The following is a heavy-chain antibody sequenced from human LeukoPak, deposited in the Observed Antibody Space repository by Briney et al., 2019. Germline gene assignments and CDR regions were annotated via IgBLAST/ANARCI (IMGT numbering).Heavy chain of an antibody. Sequence: PSETLSLTYAVYGGSFSGYYWSWIRQPPGKGLEWIGEINHSGSTNYNPSLKSRVTISVDTSKNQFSLKLSSVTAADTAVYYCARGRGSGSYYFDYWGQGTLVTVSS. CDR2: INHSGST. V-gene: IGHV4-34*01. D-gene: IGHD3-10*01. J-gene: IGHJ4*02. CDR3: ARGRGSGSYYFDY. CDR1: GGSFSGYY.